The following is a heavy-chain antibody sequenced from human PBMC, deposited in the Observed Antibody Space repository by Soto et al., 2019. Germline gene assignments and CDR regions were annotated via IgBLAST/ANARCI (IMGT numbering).Heavy chain of an antibody. Sequence: QVQLVESGGGVVQPGRSLRLSCAASGFTFSSYGMHWVRQAPGTGLEWVAVISYDGSNKYYADAVKGRFTISIDNSKNTLYLQMNSLSAEDKAVYYCAEEGQYYDILTGYRYYYGMVVWGQGTTVTVSS. V-gene: IGHV3-30*18. J-gene: IGHJ6*02. CDR3: AEEGQYYDILTGYRYYYGMVV. CDR1: GFTFSSYG. D-gene: IGHD3-9*01. CDR2: ISYDGSNK.